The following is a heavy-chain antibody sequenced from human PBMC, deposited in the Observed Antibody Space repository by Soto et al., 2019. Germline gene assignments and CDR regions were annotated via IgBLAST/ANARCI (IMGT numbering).Heavy chain of an antibody. V-gene: IGHV1-69*06. D-gene: IGHD3-10*01. Sequence: QVQLVQSGAEVKKPGSSVKVSCKASGGTLGNSAISWVRQAPGQGLEWMGGIIPSFATGNSAPEFQGRLTITADKSTTTAYMELSSLRSEDTAVYYCARSYYGSGSYWFYGMDVWGQGTTVTVSS. CDR1: GGTLGNSA. CDR3: ARSYYGSGSYWFYGMDV. CDR2: IIPSFATG. J-gene: IGHJ6*02.